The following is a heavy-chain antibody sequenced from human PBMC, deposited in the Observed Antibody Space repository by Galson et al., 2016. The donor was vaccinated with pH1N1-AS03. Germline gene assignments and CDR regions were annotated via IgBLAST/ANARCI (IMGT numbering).Heavy chain of an antibody. CDR3: AGTSNYDPADYYYYCMGV. J-gene: IGHJ6*01. Sequence: SVKVSCKASGATFSTSTVSWVRQAPGQGLEWMGGIIPISGTGSYAQKFQGRVTITADESTSTAYMELSSLRSEDTAVYYCAGTSNYDPADYYYYCMGVWGQGSTVTVSS. CDR2: IIPISGTG. V-gene: IGHV1-69*01. CDR1: GATFSTST. D-gene: IGHD4-11*01.